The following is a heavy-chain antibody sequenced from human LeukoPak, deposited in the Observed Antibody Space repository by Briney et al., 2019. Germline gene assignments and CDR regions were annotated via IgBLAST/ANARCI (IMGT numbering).Heavy chain of an antibody. V-gene: IGHV4-38-2*01. J-gene: IGHJ4*02. D-gene: IGHD3-22*01. Sequence: SGTLSLTRAVSGYSISSGYYWGWIRQPPGKGLEWIGSIYHSGSTYYNPSLKSRVTISVDTSKNQFSLKLSSVTAADTAVYYCARGRWLHDYWGQGTLVTVSS. CDR2: IYHSGST. CDR1: GYSISSGYY. CDR3: ARGRWLHDY.